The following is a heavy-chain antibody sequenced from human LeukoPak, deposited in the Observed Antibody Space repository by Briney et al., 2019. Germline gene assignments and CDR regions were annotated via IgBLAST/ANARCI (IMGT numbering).Heavy chain of an antibody. D-gene: IGHD2-21*01. CDR3: AKGDTYCGGDCPFDY. J-gene: IGHJ4*02. Sequence: GGSLRLSCAASGFTFSSYAMNWVRQAPGKGLEWVSAISGSGGSTYYADSVKGRFTISRDNSKNTLYLQMNSLRAEDTAVYYCAKGDTYCGGDCPFDYWGQGTLVTVSS. CDR2: ISGSGGST. CDR1: GFTFSSYA. V-gene: IGHV3-23*01.